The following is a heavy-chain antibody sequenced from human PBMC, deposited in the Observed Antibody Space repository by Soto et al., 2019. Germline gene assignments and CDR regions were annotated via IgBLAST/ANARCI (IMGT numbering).Heavy chain of an antibody. V-gene: IGHV4-61*01. D-gene: IGHD4-17*01. Sequence: SGTLSLTCSVPGGSVSNKTYYWSWIRQPPGKRLEWIGYVYYSRTTNYNPSLKSRVTISVDLSKNQFSLRLSSVTTADTALYYCARTTAVPNTLRSRYFFDYWGQGTLVTVS. CDR1: GGSVSNKTYY. CDR2: VYYSRTT. J-gene: IGHJ4*02. CDR3: ARTTAVPNTLRSRYFFDY.